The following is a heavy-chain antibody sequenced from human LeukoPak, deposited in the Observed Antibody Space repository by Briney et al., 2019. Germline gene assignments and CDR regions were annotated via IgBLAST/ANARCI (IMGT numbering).Heavy chain of an antibody. V-gene: IGHV4-34*01. Sequence: SETLSLTCAVYGGSFSGYYWSWIRQPPGKGLEWIGEINHSGSTNYNPSLKSRVTISVDTSKNQFSLKLSSVTAADTAVYYCARVGLRSTRRSFDYWGQGTLVTVSS. J-gene: IGHJ4*02. CDR1: GGSFSGYY. CDR2: INHSGST. D-gene: IGHD5-12*01. CDR3: ARVGLRSTRRSFDY.